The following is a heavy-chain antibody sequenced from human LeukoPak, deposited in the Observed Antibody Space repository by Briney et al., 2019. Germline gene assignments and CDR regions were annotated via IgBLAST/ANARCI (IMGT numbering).Heavy chain of an antibody. V-gene: IGHV4-61*01. Sequence: PSETLSLTCTVSGVSVSSGSYYWSWIRQPPGKGLEWIGYIYYSGSTNYNPSLKSRVTISVDTSKNQFSLKLSSVTAADTAVYYCAREAVYRIAAAGNDSNWFDPWGQGTLVTVSS. D-gene: IGHD6-13*01. J-gene: IGHJ5*02. CDR2: IYYSGST. CDR3: AREAVYRIAAAGNDSNWFDP. CDR1: GVSVSSGSYY.